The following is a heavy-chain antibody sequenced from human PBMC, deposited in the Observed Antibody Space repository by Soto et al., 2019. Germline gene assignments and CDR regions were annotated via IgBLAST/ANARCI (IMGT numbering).Heavy chain of an antibody. CDR3: ARGYGAFDI. CDR2: ISGSSSFT. V-gene: IGHV3-11*06. J-gene: IGHJ3*02. CDR1: GFTFSDYY. Sequence: PGGSLRLSCAASGFTFSDYYMSWIRQAPGKGVEWVSYISGSSSFTNHVDSVKGRFTISRDNAKNSMYLQMNSLRDEDTAVYYCARGYGAFDIWGQGTLVTVSS. D-gene: IGHD2-15*01.